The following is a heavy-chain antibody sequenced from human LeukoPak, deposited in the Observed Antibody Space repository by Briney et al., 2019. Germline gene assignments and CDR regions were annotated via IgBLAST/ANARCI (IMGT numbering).Heavy chain of an antibody. CDR1: GFSFSNYW. CDR2: IKQDGSEK. J-gene: IGHJ4*02. Sequence: GGSLRLSCAASGFSFSNYWMSWVRQAPGKGLEWVANIKQDGSEKYYVDSMEGRLTISRDNSKNTLYLQMNSLRAGDTAVYYCARGPQTYYFDYWGQGTLVTVSS. V-gene: IGHV3-7*01. CDR3: ARGPQTYYFDY.